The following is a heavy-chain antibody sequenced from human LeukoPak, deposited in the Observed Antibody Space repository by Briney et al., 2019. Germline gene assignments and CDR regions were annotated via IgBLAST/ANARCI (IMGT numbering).Heavy chain of an antibody. Sequence: GGSLRLSCAASGFTFSSYAMSWVRQAPGKGLEWVSGISGNGGSTYYADSVKGRFTISRDNSKNTLHLQMNSLRAEDTAVYYCSTLWFPYYFDYWGQGTQVTVSS. CDR2: ISGNGGST. CDR3: STLWFPYYFDY. D-gene: IGHD3-10*01. V-gene: IGHV3-23*01. CDR1: GFTFSSYA. J-gene: IGHJ4*02.